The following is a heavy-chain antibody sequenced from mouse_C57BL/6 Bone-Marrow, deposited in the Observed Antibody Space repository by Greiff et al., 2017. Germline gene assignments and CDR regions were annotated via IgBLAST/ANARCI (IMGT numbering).Heavy chain of an antibody. J-gene: IGHJ2*01. CDR3: AREGILRLDY. CDR2: INPYNGGT. D-gene: IGHD1-1*01. V-gene: IGHV1-19*01. Sequence: EVQLQQSGPVLVKPGASVKMSCKASGYTFTDYYMNWVKQSHGKSLEWIGVINPYNGGTSYNQKFKGKATLTVDKSSSTAYMELTSLTSEDSAVYYCAREGILRLDYWGQGTTLTVSS. CDR1: GYTFTDYY.